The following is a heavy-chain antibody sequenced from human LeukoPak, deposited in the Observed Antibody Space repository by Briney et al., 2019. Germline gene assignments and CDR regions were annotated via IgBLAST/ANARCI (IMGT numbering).Heavy chain of an antibody. D-gene: IGHD5-18*01. CDR1: GGSISSGSYY. J-gene: IGHJ6*03. CDR3: ARELKGRGYNYGGLYHYYMDV. V-gene: IGHV4-61*02. Sequence: SETLSLTCTVSGGSISSGSYYWSWIRQPAGKGLEWIGRIYTSGSTNYNPSLKSRITISVDTSKNQFSLKLSSVTAADTAVYYCARELKGRGYNYGGLYHYYMDVWDKGTTVTVSS. CDR2: IYTSGST.